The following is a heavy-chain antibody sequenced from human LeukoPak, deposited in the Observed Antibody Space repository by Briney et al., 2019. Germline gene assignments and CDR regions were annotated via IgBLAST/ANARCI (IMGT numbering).Heavy chain of an antibody. J-gene: IGHJ4*02. CDR1: GFTFSSYA. CDR2: ISYDGSNK. Sequence: GGSLRLSCAASGFTFSSYAMHWVRQAPGKGLEWVAVISYDGSNKYYADSVKGRFTISRDNSKNTLYPQMNSLRAEDTAVYYCAREWSQYYFDYWGQGTLVTVSS. D-gene: IGHD2-15*01. CDR3: AREWSQYYFDY. V-gene: IGHV3-30-3*01.